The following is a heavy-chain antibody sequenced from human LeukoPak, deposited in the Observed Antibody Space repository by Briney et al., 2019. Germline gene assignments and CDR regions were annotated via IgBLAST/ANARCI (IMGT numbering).Heavy chain of an antibody. CDR2: ILPFVDIT. CDR1: EGTFNVYA. J-gene: IGHJ4*02. CDR3: ARCKMRPSAREYFDS. D-gene: IGHD1-26*01. V-gene: IGHV1-69*04. Sequence: SVKVSCKAAEGTFNVYAFSWVRQAPGQGLEWMGRILPFVDITNYAQRFQGRLTITADKATSTASMELSSLNSEDTAFYYCARCKMRPSAREYFDSWGQGTLVTVSS.